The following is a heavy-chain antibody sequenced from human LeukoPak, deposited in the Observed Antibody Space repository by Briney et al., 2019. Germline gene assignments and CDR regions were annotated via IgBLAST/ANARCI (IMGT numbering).Heavy chain of an antibody. CDR3: ARVSGEYYYDSRALFDP. D-gene: IGHD3-22*01. CDR1: GFTFSSYE. J-gene: IGHJ5*02. V-gene: IGHV3-48*03. Sequence: PGGSLRLSWAASGFTFSSYEMTWVRQAPGKGLEWVSSISGSGSTIYYADSVKGRFTISRNNAKNSLYLQMNSLRAEDTAVYYCARVSGEYYYDSRALFDPWGQGTLVTVSS. CDR2: ISGSGSTI.